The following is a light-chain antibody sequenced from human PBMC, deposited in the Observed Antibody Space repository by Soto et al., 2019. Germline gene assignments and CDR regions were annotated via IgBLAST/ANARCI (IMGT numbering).Light chain of an antibody. CDR3: QQYGTYES. CDR1: QSISDW. V-gene: IGKV1-5*03. Sequence: DIPMTQSPSILSASVGDRITITCRASQSISDWLAWYQQKPGKAPKLLIYKASTLESGVPSRFSGSGSGTEFTLTVSSLQPDDFATYYCQQYGTYESYGGGTKVELK. J-gene: IGKJ4*01. CDR2: KAS.